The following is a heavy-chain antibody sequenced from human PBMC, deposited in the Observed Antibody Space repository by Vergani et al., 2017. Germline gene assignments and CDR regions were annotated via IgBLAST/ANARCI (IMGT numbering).Heavy chain of an antibody. J-gene: IGHJ4*02. CDR3: AKGDYSSGWYFGVAY. CDR2: ISYDGSNK. V-gene: IGHV3-30*18. D-gene: IGHD6-19*01. Sequence: QVQLVESAGGVVQPGGSLRLSCAASGFTFSSYGMHWVRQAPGKGLEWVAVISYDGSNKYYADSVKGRFTISRDNSKNTLYLQMNSLRAEDTAVYYCAKGDYSSGWYFGVAYWGQGTLVTVSS. CDR1: GFTFSSYG.